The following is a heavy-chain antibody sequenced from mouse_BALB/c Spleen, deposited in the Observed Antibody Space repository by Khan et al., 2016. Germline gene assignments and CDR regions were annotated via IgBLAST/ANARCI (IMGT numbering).Heavy chain of an antibody. D-gene: IGHD2-4*01. CDR2: IDTNTGEP. CDR3: ARWGYDYAGFAY. V-gene: IGHV9-3*02. CDR1: GYSFTNYG. J-gene: IGHJ3*01. Sequence: QIQLVQSGPELKKPGETVKISCKASGYSFTNYGMNWVKQAPGKGLKWMGWIDTNTGEPTYAEEFKGRFTFTLETSSITAYLQLTSLKYDDSATYFGARWGYDYAGFAYWGQGTLVTVSA.